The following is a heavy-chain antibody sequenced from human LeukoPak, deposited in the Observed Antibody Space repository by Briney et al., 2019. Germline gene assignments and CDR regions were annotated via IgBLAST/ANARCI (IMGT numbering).Heavy chain of an antibody. V-gene: IGHV1-69*05. CDR2: IIAIFGTA. CDR3: ARDRIFPTDYYYYMDV. D-gene: IGHD3-9*01. Sequence: GAAVKVSCEASGGTFSSYAISWVRQAPGQGLEWMGGIIAIFGTANYAQKFHGSVTITTDESTSTAHMELSSVKSEDTAVYSCARDRIFPTDYYYYMDVWGKGTTVTVSS. J-gene: IGHJ6*03. CDR1: GGTFSSYA.